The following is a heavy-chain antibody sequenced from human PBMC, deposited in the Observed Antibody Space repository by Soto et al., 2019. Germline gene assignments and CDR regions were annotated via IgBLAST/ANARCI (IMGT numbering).Heavy chain of an antibody. Sequence: ASVKVSCKASGYTFTAYYIHWVRQAPGQGLEWMGWINPKGGGTKYAQKFEGRVTMTRDTSINTAYMELTRLTSDDTAVYYCARAVHTMIHGVRFRVDQWGQGTLVTVSS. V-gene: IGHV1-2*02. CDR1: GYTFTAYY. CDR2: INPKGGGT. J-gene: IGHJ5*02. D-gene: IGHD3-10*01. CDR3: ARAVHTMIHGVRFRVDQ.